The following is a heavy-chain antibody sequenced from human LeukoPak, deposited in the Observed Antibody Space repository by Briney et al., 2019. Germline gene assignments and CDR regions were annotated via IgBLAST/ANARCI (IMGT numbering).Heavy chain of an antibody. Sequence: GRSLRLSCVASGFTFSNYAMSWVRQAPGKGLEWVSGISGSGGNTYYADSVKGRFTISRDNSKNTLYLQMNSLRADDTAVYHCAKDWSCSSASCRFDYWGQGTLVTVSS. J-gene: IGHJ4*02. V-gene: IGHV3-23*01. CDR2: ISGSGGNT. CDR1: GFTFSNYA. CDR3: AKDWSCSSASCRFDY. D-gene: IGHD2-2*01.